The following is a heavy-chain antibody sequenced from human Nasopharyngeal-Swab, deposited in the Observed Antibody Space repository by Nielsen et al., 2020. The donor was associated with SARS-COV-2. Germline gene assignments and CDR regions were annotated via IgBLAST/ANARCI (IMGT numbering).Heavy chain of an antibody. CDR2: IYYSGST. CDR3: ARVGADYYGSGSYYFDY. V-gene: IGHV4-59*01. CDR1: GGSISSYY. J-gene: IGHJ4*02. D-gene: IGHD3-10*01. Sequence: SETLSLTCTVSGGSISSYYWSWIRQPPGKGLEWIGYIYYSGSTNYNPSLKSRVTTSVDTSKNQFSLKLSSVTAADTAVYYCARVGADYYGSGSYYFDYWGQGTLVTVSS.